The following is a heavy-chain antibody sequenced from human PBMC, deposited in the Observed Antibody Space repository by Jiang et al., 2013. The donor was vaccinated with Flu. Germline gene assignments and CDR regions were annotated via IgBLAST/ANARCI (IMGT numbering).Heavy chain of an antibody. D-gene: IGHD2-2*01. V-gene: IGHV1-69*06. CDR3: ARDYCLSTSCSFGGYRGMDV. CDR1: GGTFSTYA. CDR2: SLPMFGTT. Sequence: AEVKKPGSSVKVSCKASGGTFSTYAISWVRQAPGQGLEWMGGSLPMFGTTHYAQNFQDRVRIIADTATSTAYMELSSLRSDDTAVYFCARDYCLSTSCSFGGYRGMDVWGKGPRSPSPQ. J-gene: IGHJ6*01.